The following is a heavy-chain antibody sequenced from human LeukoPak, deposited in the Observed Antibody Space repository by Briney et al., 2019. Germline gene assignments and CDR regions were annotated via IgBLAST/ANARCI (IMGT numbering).Heavy chain of an antibody. CDR1: GYSISSGYY. D-gene: IGHD1-26*01. CDR3: ARGQWELLAVDY. J-gene: IGHJ4*02. V-gene: IGHV4-38-2*01. Sequence: SETLSLTCAVSGYSISSGYYWGWIRQPPGKGLEWIGSIYHSGSTYYNPSLKSRVTISVDTSKNQFSLKLSSVTAADTAVYYCARGQWELLAVDYWGQGTLVTVSS. CDR2: IYHSGST.